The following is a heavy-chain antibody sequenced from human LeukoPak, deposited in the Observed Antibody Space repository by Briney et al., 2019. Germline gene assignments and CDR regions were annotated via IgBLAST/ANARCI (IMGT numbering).Heavy chain of an antibody. CDR2: ISFTGNT. CDR1: GGSISGYY. Sequence: SETLSLTCTVSGGSISGYYWSWIRQSPGKSLEWIAYISFTGNTNYNPSLKSRVTISLDTSKTHFSLTLSSLTAADTAVYYCARQISSGWYPGAFDIWGQGTMVTVSS. D-gene: IGHD6-19*01. CDR3: ARQISSGWYPGAFDI. V-gene: IGHV4-59*08. J-gene: IGHJ3*02.